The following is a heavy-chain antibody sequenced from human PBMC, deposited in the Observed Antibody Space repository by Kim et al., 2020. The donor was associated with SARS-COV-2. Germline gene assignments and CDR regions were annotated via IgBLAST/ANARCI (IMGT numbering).Heavy chain of an antibody. V-gene: IGHV2-5*01. D-gene: IGHD6-13*01. Sequence: PSLKSRLTITKDTSKNQVVLTMTNLDPVDTATYYCAHRVPIAAAGTGFDYWGQGTLVTVSS. J-gene: IGHJ4*02. CDR3: AHRVPIAAAGTGFDY.